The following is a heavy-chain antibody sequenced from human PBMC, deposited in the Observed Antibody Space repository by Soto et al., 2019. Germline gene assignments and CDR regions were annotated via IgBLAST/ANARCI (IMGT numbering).Heavy chain of an antibody. CDR2: IYYSGST. Sequence: QVQLQESGPGLVKPSQTLSLTCTVSGGSISSGGYYWSWIRQHPGKGLEWIGYIYYSGSTYYNPSLKSRVXXSXDXXKTHFSLKLSSVTAADTAVYYCARQGNPYYYGMDVWGQGTTVTVSS. CDR3: ARQGNPYYYGMDV. J-gene: IGHJ6*02. V-gene: IGHV4-31*03. D-gene: IGHD4-4*01. CDR1: GGSISSGGYY.